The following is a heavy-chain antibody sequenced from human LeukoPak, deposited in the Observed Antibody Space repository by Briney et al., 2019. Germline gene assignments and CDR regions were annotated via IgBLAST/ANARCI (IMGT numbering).Heavy chain of an antibody. Sequence: GSLVLSCAASGFTFSDYYMSWIRPAPGKGLEWISYISSSGSTKYDPDFEKGGIIISKTNAKKSLSLLMTIPSADAPAYYYCARNPAKVVPAIYWGQGTLVTVSS. V-gene: IGHV3-11*04. J-gene: IGHJ4*02. CDR3: ARNPAKVVPAIY. D-gene: IGHD2-2*01. CDR1: GFTFSDYY. CDR2: ISSSGSTK.